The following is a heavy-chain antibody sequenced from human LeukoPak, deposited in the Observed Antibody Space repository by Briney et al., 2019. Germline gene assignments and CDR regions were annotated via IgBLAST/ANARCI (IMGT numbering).Heavy chain of an antibody. Sequence: PSETLSLTCTVSGDSISSSNCYWGWIRQPPGKGLEWIGSIYFSGGTYYNASLKSRVTISVDTSKNQFSLKLSSVTAADTAVYYCARGRYVDYWGQGTLVTVSS. J-gene: IGHJ4*02. CDR1: GDSISSSNCY. D-gene: IGHD2-2*01. CDR2: IYFSGGT. CDR3: ARGRYVDY. V-gene: IGHV4-39*07.